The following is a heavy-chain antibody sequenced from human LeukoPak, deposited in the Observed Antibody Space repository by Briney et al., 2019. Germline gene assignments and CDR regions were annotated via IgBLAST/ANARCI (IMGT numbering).Heavy chain of an antibody. V-gene: IGHV3-7*01. CDR1: GFTFSSYW. J-gene: IGHJ4*02. CDR2: IKQDGSEK. Sequence: PGGSLRLSRAASGFTFSSYWMSWVRQAPGKGLEWVASIKQDGSEKYQVDSVKGRFTISRDNAKNSLYLQMNSLRAEDTAVYYCARGGSSRFDYWGQGTLVTVSS. CDR3: ARGGSSRFDY. D-gene: IGHD6-13*01.